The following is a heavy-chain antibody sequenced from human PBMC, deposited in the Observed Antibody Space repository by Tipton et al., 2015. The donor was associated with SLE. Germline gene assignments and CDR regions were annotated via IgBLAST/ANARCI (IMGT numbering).Heavy chain of an antibody. V-gene: IGHV3-9*01. J-gene: IGHJ4*02. CDR1: GFTFSSYA. CDR3: AKGLEPAAGLFDY. Sequence: SLRLSCAASGFTFSSYAMSWVRQAPGKGLEWVSGISWNSGSIGYADSVKGRFTISRDNAKNSLYLQMNSLRAEDTALYYCAKGLEPAAGLFDYWGQGTLVTVSS. D-gene: IGHD6-13*01. CDR2: ISWNSGSI.